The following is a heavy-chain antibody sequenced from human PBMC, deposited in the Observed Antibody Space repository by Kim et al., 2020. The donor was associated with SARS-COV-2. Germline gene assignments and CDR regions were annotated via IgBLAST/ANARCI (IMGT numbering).Heavy chain of an antibody. CDR2: IIPTNGNT. CDR1: GYTFTDYA. Sequence: ASVKVSCKASGYTFTDYAIQWVRQAPGQRLEWMGWIIPTNGNTKYSQSFQGRVTITRDTSASTAYMELSSLTSEDTAKYYCARRRDMDVWGQGTTVTVSS. CDR3: ARRRDMDV. V-gene: IGHV1-3*01. J-gene: IGHJ6*02.